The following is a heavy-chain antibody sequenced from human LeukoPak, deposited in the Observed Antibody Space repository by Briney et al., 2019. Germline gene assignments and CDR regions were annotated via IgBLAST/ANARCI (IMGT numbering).Heavy chain of an antibody. Sequence: GGSLRPSCPATGLTVSTNNLWLVRQAPGKGLVWVSLIYRGGRTYYADSVKGRFTISRDNSKNTLYLQMNSLRAEDKAVYYCARRDDYLDSWGQGTLVTVSS. J-gene: IGHJ4*02. V-gene: IGHV3-53*01. CDR1: GLTVSTNN. CDR2: IYRGGRT. CDR3: ARRDDYLDS.